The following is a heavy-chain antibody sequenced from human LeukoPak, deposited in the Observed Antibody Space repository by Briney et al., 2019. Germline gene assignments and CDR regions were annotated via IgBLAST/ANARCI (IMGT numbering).Heavy chain of an antibody. J-gene: IGHJ5*02. CDR3: ARDRWWGYSNAGRRFDP. D-gene: IGHD4-11*01. Sequence: SETLSLTCTVSGGSISSYYWSWIRQPAGKGLEWIGRIYASGSTNYNPSLKSRVTMSVDTSKNQFSLKLSSVTAADTAVYYCARDRWWGYSNAGRRFDPWGQGTLITVSS. V-gene: IGHV4-4*07. CDR1: GGSISSYY. CDR2: IYASGST.